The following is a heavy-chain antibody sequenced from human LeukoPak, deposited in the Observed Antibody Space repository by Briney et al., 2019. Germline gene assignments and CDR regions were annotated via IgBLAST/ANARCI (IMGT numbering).Heavy chain of an antibody. D-gene: IGHD2-15*01. CDR2: MNPNSGNT. J-gene: IGHJ4*02. CDR3: ARDRIGYCSGGSCGQGY. V-gene: IGHV1-8*01. CDR1: GYTFTSYD. Sequence: ASVKVSCKASGYTFTSYDINWVRQATGQGLEWMGWMNPNSGNTGYAQKFQGRVTMTRNTSISTAYMELSSLRSDDTAVYYCARDRIGYCSGGSCGQGYWGQGTLVTVSS.